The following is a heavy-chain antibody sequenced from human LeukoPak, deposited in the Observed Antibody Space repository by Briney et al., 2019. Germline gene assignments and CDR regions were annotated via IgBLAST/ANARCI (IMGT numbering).Heavy chain of an antibody. D-gene: IGHD6-19*01. V-gene: IGHV4-38-2*01. J-gene: IGHJ4*02. CDR2: IYHSGST. CDR1: GYSISSGYY. Sequence: PSETLSLTCAVSGYSISSGYYWGWIRQPPGKGLEWIGSIYHSGSTYYNPSLQSRVTISVDTSKNQFSLKLSSVTAADTAVYYCAARGIAVAGTVFDYWGQGTLVTVSS. CDR3: AARGIAVAGTVFDY.